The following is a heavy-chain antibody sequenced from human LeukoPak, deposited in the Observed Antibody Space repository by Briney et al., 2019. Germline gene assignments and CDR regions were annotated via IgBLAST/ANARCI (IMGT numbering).Heavy chain of an antibody. CDR2: ISYDGSNK. CDR3: ARDFPPYYDFWSGYYDC. Sequence: GRSLRLSCAASGFTFSSYAMHWVRQPPGKGLEWVAVISYDGSNKYYADSVKGRFTISRDNSKNTLYLQMNSLRAEDTAVYYCARDFPPYYDFWSGYYDCWGQGTLVTVSS. CDR1: GFTFSSYA. J-gene: IGHJ4*02. V-gene: IGHV3-30*04. D-gene: IGHD3-3*01.